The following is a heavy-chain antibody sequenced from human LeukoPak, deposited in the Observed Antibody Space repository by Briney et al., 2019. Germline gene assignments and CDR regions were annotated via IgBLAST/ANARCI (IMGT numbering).Heavy chain of an antibody. CDR1: GGTFSSYA. CDR3: ARGPAPPGPFSMVRGVLDY. Sequence: GASVKVSCKASGGTFSSYAISWVRQAPGQGLEWMGGIIPIFGTANYAQKFQGRVTITTDESTSTAYMELSSLRSEDTAVYYCARGPAPPGPFSMVRGVLDYWGQGTLVTVSS. V-gene: IGHV1-69*05. D-gene: IGHD3-10*01. J-gene: IGHJ4*02. CDR2: IIPIFGTA.